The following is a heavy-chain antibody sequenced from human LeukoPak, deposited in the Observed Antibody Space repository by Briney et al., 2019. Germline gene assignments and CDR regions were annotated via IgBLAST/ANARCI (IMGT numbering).Heavy chain of an antibody. Sequence: GASVKVSCKASGGTFSSYAISWVRQAPGQGLEWMGGIISIFGTANYAQKFQGRVTITTDESTSTAYMELSSLRSEDTAVYYCASCNWNFMVRGSYNWFDPWGQGTLVTVSS. CDR3: ASCNWNFMVRGSYNWFDP. J-gene: IGHJ5*02. D-gene: IGHD1-7*01. CDR1: GGTFSSYA. V-gene: IGHV1-69*05. CDR2: IISIFGTA.